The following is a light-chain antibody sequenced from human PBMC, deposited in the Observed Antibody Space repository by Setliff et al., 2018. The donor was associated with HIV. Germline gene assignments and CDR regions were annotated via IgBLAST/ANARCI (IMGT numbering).Light chain of an antibody. J-gene: IGLJ1*01. Sequence: YELTQPPSVSVSPGQTASITCSGDNLGDKYSSWYQQKPSQSPVLVIYQDNKRPSGIPERFSGSNSGNTATLTTRGTQVMDEADYYCQAWDSSTYVFGTGTKVTVL. V-gene: IGLV3-1*01. CDR3: QAWDSSTYV. CDR1: NLGDKY. CDR2: QDN.